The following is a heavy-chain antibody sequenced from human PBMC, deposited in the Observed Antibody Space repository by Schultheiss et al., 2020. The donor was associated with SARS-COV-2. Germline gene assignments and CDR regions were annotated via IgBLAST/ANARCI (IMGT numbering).Heavy chain of an antibody. CDR3: ARAGLLHYYDSSGYYPFDY. V-gene: IGHV4-34*01. D-gene: IGHD3-22*01. CDR2: INHSGST. J-gene: IGHJ4*02. Sequence: SETLSLTCAVYGGSFSGYYWSWIRQPPGKGLEWIGEINHSGSTNYNPSLKSRVTISVDTSKNQFSLKLSSVTAADTAVYYCARAGLLHYYDSSGYYPFDYWGQGTLVTVSS. CDR1: GGSFSGYY.